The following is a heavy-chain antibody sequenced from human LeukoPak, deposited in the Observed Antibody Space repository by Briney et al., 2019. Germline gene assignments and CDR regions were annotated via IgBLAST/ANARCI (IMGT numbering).Heavy chain of an antibody. V-gene: IGHV3-30*02. Sequence: GGSLRLSCAASGFTFSSYGMHWVRQAPGKGLEWVAFIRYDGSNKYYADSVKGRFTISRDNSENTLYLQMNSLRAEDTAVYYCAKERVYYDSSGYYYFDYWGQGTLVTVSS. CDR3: AKERVYYDSSGYYYFDY. D-gene: IGHD3-22*01. CDR1: GFTFSSYG. J-gene: IGHJ4*02. CDR2: IRYDGSNK.